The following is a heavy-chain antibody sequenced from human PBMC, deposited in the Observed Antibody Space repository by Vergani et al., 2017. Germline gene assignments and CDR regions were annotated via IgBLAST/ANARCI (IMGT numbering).Heavy chain of an antibody. D-gene: IGHD2-8*01. CDR1: GFTFSSYA. Sequence: EVQLLESGGGLVQPGGSLRLSCAASGFTFSSYAMSWVRQAPGKGLEWVSAISGSGGSTYYADSVKGRFTISRDNSKNTLYLQMNSLRDEDTAVYYCARVWGKYRTNGVCPIDDWGKGTLVTVSS. V-gene: IGHV3-23*01. J-gene: IGHJ4*02. CDR3: ARVWGKYRTNGVCPIDD. CDR2: ISGSGGST.